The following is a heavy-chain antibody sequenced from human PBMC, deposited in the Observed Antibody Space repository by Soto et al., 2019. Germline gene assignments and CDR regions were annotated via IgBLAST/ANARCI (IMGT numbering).Heavy chain of an antibody. CDR3: VRNSYFFGSDY. J-gene: IGHJ4*02. CDR1: GYTFTGYG. CDR2: INPGGGST. Sequence: ASVKVSCKASGYTFTGYGIDWVRQAPGQGLEWIGKINPGGGSTSYAQKFQGRVTVTRDTSTSTVYMELSSLRSEDTAVYYCVRNSYFFGSDYWGQGTLVTSPQ. V-gene: IGHV1-46*03. D-gene: IGHD3-3*01.